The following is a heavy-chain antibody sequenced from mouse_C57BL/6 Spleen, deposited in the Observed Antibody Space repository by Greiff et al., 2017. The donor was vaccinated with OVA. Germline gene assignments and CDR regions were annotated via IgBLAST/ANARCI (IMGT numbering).Heavy chain of an antibody. Sequence: VQLQQPGAELVMPGASVKLSCKASGYTFTSYWMHWVKQRPGQGLEWIGEIDPSDSYTNYNQKFKGKSTLTVDKSSSTAYMQLSSLTSEDSAVYYCARSITTVAMDYWGQGTSVTVSS. CDR2: IDPSDSYT. CDR1: GYTFTSYW. D-gene: IGHD1-1*01. J-gene: IGHJ4*01. V-gene: IGHV1-69*01. CDR3: ARSITTVAMDY.